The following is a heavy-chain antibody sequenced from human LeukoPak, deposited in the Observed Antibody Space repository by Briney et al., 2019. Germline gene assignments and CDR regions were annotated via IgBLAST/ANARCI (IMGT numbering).Heavy chain of an antibody. Sequence: SETLSLTCTVSGGSISSYYWSWIRQPPGKGLERIGYIYYSGSTNYNPSLKSRVTISVDTSKNQFSLKLSSVTAADTAVYYCARDGGSYYFDYWGQGTLVTVSS. CDR2: IYYSGST. V-gene: IGHV4-59*01. J-gene: IGHJ4*02. CDR1: GGSISSYY. CDR3: ARDGGSYYFDY. D-gene: IGHD1-26*01.